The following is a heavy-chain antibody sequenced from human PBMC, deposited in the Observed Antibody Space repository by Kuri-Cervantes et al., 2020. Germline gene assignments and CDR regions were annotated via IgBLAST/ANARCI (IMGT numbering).Heavy chain of an antibody. CDR3: ARDPTVTTWWDAFDI. J-gene: IGHJ3*02. V-gene: IGHV3-66*02. CDR1: GFTVSSNY. Sequence: GESLKISCAASGFTVSSNYMSWVRQAPGKGLEWVSVIYSGGSTYYADSVKGRFTISRDNSKNTLYLQMNSLRAEDTAVYYCARDPTVTTWWDAFDIWGQGTMVT. D-gene: IGHD4-17*01. CDR2: IYSGGST.